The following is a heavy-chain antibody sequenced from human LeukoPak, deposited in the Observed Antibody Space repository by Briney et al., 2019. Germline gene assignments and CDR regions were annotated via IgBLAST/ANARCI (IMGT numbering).Heavy chain of an antibody. CDR3: ARLIWFGSASDI. CDR1: GGSIHSY. D-gene: IGHD3-10*01. CDR2: IYTSGST. Sequence: SETLSLTCTVSGGSIHSYWSWIRQPAGKGLEWIGRIYTSGSTNYNPSLKSRVTISVDTSKNQFSLKLSSVTAADTAVYYCARLIWFGSASDIWGQGTMVTVSS. V-gene: IGHV4-4*07. J-gene: IGHJ3*02.